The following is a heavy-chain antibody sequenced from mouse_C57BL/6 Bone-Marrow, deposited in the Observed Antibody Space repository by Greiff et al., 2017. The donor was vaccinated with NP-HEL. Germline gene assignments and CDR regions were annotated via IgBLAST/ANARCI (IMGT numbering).Heavy chain of an antibody. CDR2: IYPGSGST. V-gene: IGHV1-55*01. CDR3: ARLALITTVVATDY. Sequence: VQLQQPGAELVKPGASVKMSCKASGYTFTSYWITWVKQRPGQGLEWIGDIYPGSGSTNYNEKFKSKATLTVDTSSSTAYMQLISLTSEDSAVYYCARLALITTVVATDYWGQGTTLTVSS. J-gene: IGHJ2*01. CDR1: GYTFTSYW. D-gene: IGHD1-1*01.